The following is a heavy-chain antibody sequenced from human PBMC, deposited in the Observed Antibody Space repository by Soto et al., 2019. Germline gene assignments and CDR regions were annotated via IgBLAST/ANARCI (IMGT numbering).Heavy chain of an antibody. J-gene: IGHJ6*02. CDR2: ISSSSSYI. CDR1: GFTFSSYR. CDR3: ARGVAGRARGSDV. D-gene: IGHD6-19*01. V-gene: IGHV3-21*01. Sequence: EVQLVESGGGLVKPGGSLRLSCAASGFTFSSYRMNWVRQAPGKGLEWVSSISSSSSYIYYADSVKGRFTISRDNAKNSLYLQINSLRAEDTAVYYCARGVAGRARGSDVWGQGTTVTVSS.